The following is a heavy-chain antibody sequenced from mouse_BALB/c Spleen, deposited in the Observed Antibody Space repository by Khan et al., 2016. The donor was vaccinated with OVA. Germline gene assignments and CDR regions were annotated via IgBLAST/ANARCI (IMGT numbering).Heavy chain of an antibody. D-gene: IGHD2-1*01. Sequence: MQLEESGAELVKPGASVKLSCTASGFNIKDTYMHWVKQRPEQGLEWIGRIDPANGNTKYDPKFQGKATITADTSSNTAYLQLSSLTSEDTAVYYCARDGNPYYYAMDYWGQGTSVTVSS. J-gene: IGHJ4*01. CDR3: ARDGNPYYYAMDY. V-gene: IGHV14-3*02. CDR1: GFNIKDTY. CDR2: IDPANGNT.